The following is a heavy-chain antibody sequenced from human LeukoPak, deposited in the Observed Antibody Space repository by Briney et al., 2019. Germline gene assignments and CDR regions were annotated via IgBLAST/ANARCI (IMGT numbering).Heavy chain of an antibody. D-gene: IGHD3-9*01. CDR2: IYYIGNT. V-gene: IGHV4-59*08. CDR3: ARLYYDILTGYFYLDS. Sequence: SETLSLTCTVSGGSISTYYWSWIRQPPGKGLEWIGYIYYIGNTNYNPSLKSRVTISVDSSKNQFSLKLSSVTAADTAVYYCARLYYDILTGYFYLDSWGQGTLVTVSS. J-gene: IGHJ5*01. CDR1: GGSISTYY.